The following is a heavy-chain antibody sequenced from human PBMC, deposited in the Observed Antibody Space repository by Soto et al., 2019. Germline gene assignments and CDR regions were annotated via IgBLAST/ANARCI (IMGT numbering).Heavy chain of an antibody. CDR3: ARSGWPDDAFDI. CDR2: MNPNSGNT. V-gene: IGHV1-8*01. Sequence: ASGKACCKASGYTFTSYDINWVRQATGRGLEWMGWMNPNSGNTGYAQKFQGRVTMTRNTSISTAYMELSSLRSEDTAVYYCARSGWPDDAFDIWGQGTMVTVSS. CDR1: GYTFTSYD. J-gene: IGHJ3*02. D-gene: IGHD6-19*01.